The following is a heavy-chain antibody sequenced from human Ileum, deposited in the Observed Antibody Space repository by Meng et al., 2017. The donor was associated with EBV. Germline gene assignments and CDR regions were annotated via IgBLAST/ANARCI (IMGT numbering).Heavy chain of an antibody. V-gene: IGHV3-74*01. CDR3: AISITVTTDY. J-gene: IGHJ4*02. CDR1: GFTFSSYW. D-gene: IGHD4-17*01. CDR2: INSDGSNT. Sequence: VQLVESGGTLVQPGGSLRLSCAPSGFTFSSYWMHWVRQAPGKGLVWVSRINSDGSNTNYADSVKGRFTISRDNAKNTLYLQMNSLRAGDTAMYYCAISITVTTDYWGQGTLVTVSS.